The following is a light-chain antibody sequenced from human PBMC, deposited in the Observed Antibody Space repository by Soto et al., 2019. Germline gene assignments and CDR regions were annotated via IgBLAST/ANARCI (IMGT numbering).Light chain of an antibody. CDR2: GAS. Sequence: EIVMTQSPATLSVSPGERATLSCRASQSVSSNLAWYQQKPGQAPRLLIYGASTRATGIPARFSGSGSGTELTLTISSLQSEDFAVYYCQQYNNWWTFGQGPKVEIK. J-gene: IGKJ1*01. CDR1: QSVSSN. CDR3: QQYNNWWT. V-gene: IGKV3-15*01.